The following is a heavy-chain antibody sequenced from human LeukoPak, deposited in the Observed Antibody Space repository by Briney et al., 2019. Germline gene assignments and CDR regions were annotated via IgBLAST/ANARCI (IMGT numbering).Heavy chain of an antibody. V-gene: IGHV1-69*06. D-gene: IGHD3-10*01. CDR3: ARTGAYGLGSYSIMGTFDY. CDR1: GGTFSSYA. Sequence: SVKVSCKASGGTFSSYAISWVRQAPGQGLEWMGGIIPLFGTANYAQKFQGRVTITADKSTSTAYMELSSLRSEDTAVYYCARTGAYGLGSYSIMGTFDYWGQGTLVTVSS. J-gene: IGHJ4*02. CDR2: IIPLFGTA.